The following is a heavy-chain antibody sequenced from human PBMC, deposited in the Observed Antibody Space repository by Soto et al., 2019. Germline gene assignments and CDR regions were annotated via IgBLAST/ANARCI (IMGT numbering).Heavy chain of an antibody. CDR1: GGSISNHY. V-gene: IGHV4-59*11. J-gene: IGHJ4*02. Sequence: QVQLQESGPGVVKPSETLSLTCSVSGGSISNHYWSWIRKPPGKGLEWIGYSYYNGNTNYHPSLKRRVTMSVATSRNQISLKLTAVTAADTAVYYCTRANWYSEYWGQGTLVTVSS. CDR2: SYYNGNT. D-gene: IGHD7-27*01. CDR3: TRANWYSEY.